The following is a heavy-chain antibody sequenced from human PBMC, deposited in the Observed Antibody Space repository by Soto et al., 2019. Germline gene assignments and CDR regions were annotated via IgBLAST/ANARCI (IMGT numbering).Heavy chain of an antibody. CDR1: GGSISSYD. Sequence: PSETLSLTCTVSGGSISSYDWRWIRQPPGKGLEWMGYIYYSGSTNYNASLKSRVTTSVDTSKNQFSLKLSSVTAADTAVYYWARSKWLLYDYYYYGTDVWGQGTTVTVSS. D-gene: IGHD3-3*01. J-gene: IGHJ6*02. V-gene: IGHV4-59*01. CDR3: ARSKWLLYDYYYYGTDV. CDR2: IYYSGST.